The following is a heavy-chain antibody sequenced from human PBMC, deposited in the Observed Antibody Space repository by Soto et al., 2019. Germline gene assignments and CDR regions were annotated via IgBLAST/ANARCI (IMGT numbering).Heavy chain of an antibody. Sequence: ASVKVSCKASGYTFTDHYMHWVRQAPGQGLEWMGWINPNSGGTNYAQKFQGRVTMTRDTSINTAYMELSRLSSDDTAVYYCARALRTWGGSWGQGALVTVSS. D-gene: IGHD3-16*01. CDR3: ARALRTWGGS. CDR2: INPNSGGT. CDR1: GYTFTDHY. V-gene: IGHV1-2*02. J-gene: IGHJ5*02.